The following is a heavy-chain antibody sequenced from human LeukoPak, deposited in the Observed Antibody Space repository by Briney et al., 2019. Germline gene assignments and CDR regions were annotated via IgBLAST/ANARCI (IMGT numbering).Heavy chain of an antibody. Sequence: GGSLRLSCAASGFTFSSYAMSWVRQAPGKGLEWVGFIRSKAYGGTTEYAASVKGRFTISRDDSKSIAYLQMNSLKTEDTAVYFCTKPITKLVVVPFDYWGQGTLVTVSS. V-gene: IGHV3-49*04. CDR2: IRSKAYGGTT. D-gene: IGHD3-22*01. CDR3: TKPITKLVVVPFDY. CDR1: GFTFSSYA. J-gene: IGHJ4*02.